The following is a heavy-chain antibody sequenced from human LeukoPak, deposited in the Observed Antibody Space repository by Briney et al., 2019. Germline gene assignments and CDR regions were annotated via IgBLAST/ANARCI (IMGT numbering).Heavy chain of an antibody. V-gene: IGHV3-23*01. CDR2: ISEIHQTT. J-gene: IGHJ4*02. CDR3: AKDRRNDFDY. CDR1: GFTISRYV. D-gene: IGHD1-14*01. Sequence: EGSLRLSCAASGFTISRYVMSWVRQAPGKGLEWVSSISEIHQTTYYADSVKGRFTISRDNSKNTLYLQMNSLRAEDTALYYCAKDRRNDFDYWGQGTLVTVSS.